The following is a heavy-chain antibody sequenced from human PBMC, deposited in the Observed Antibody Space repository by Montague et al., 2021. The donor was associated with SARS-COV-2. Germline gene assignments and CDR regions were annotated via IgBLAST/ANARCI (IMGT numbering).Heavy chain of an antibody. CDR3: ARDDIVLQGVTKGMDV. D-gene: IGHD3-10*01. CDR1: GGSISSSNYY. J-gene: IGHJ6*02. V-gene: IGHV4-39*07. CDR2: MYYSGST. Sequence: SETRSLTCTVSGGSISSSNYYWGWIRQPPGKGLEWIGNMYYSGSTYYNPSLKSRVTISIDTSKNQFSLKLSSVTDADTAVYYCARDDIVLQGVTKGMDVWGQGTTVTVSS.